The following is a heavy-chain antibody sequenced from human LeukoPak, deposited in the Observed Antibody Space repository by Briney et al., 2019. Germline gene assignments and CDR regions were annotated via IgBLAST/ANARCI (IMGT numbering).Heavy chain of an antibody. CDR2: IYYSGST. D-gene: IGHD3-9*01. CDR1: GGSISIYY. Sequence: SETLSLTCTVSGGSISIYYWSWIRQPPGKGLEWIGSIYYSGSTYYNPSLKSRVTISVDTSKNQFSLKLSSVTAADTAVYYCARVYFDWLSFFDYWGQGTLVTVSS. CDR3: ARVYFDWLSFFDY. V-gene: IGHV4-39*07. J-gene: IGHJ4*02.